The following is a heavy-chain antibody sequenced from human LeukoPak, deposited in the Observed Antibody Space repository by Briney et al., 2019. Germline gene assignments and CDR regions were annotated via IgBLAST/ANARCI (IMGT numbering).Heavy chain of an antibody. Sequence: GASVKVSCKASGYTFTGYFLHWVRQAPGQGLEWMGWILPNTGGTHYAQKFQGRVTVTRDTSISTAYMEVSRLTSDDTAVYYCAREGEHYGDYDYWGQGTLVTVFS. J-gene: IGHJ4*02. CDR2: ILPNTGGT. V-gene: IGHV1-2*02. CDR3: AREGEHYGDYDY. CDR1: GYTFTGYF. D-gene: IGHD4-17*01.